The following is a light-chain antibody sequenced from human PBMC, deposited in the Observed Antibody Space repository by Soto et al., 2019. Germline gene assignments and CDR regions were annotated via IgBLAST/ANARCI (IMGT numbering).Light chain of an antibody. CDR3: NSYTSSSTLVV. Sequence: QSALTQPASVSGSPGQSITIPCTGTSSDVGGFNYVSWYQQHPGKAPKLMIFDVINRPSGVSNRFSGSKSGNTASLTISGLQAEDEAVYYCNSYTSSSTLVVFGGGTKVTVL. CDR1: SSDVGGFNY. CDR2: DVI. V-gene: IGLV2-14*01. J-gene: IGLJ2*01.